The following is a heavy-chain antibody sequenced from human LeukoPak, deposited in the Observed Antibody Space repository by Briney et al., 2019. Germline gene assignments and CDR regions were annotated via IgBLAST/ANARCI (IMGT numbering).Heavy chain of an antibody. CDR3: ARDYSSGYYDYYYYYMDV. CDR2: ISSKGTYI. D-gene: IGHD3-22*01. CDR1: GFTFSASN. J-gene: IGHJ6*03. V-gene: IGHV3-21*06. Sequence: PGGSLRLSCEVSGFTFSASNMNWVRQAPGKGLEWVSYISSKGTYINYADSVKGRFTISRDNAKSSVYLQMTSLRAEDTAVYYCARDYSSGYYDYYYYYMDVWGKGTTVTVSS.